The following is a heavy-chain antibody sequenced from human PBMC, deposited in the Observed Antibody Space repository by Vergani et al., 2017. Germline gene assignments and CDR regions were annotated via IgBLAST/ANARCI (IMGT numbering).Heavy chain of an antibody. J-gene: IGHJ6*03. V-gene: IGHV3-9*01. CDR2: ISWNSGSI. CDR1: GFTFDDYA. D-gene: IGHD2/OR15-2a*01. CDR3: AKDLGGCNSISCSYYMDV. Sequence: EVQLVESGGGLVQPGRSLRLSCAASGFTFDDYAMHWVRQAPGKGLEWVSGISWNSGSISYADSVKGRFTISRDNAKNSLYLQMNSLRAEDTALYYCAKDLGGCNSISCSYYMDVWGKGTTVTV.